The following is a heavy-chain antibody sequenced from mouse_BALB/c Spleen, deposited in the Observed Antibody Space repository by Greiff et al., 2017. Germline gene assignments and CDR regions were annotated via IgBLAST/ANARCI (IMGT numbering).Heavy chain of an antibody. J-gene: IGHJ3*01. D-gene: IGHD2-4*01. CDR3: ARWFYYDYDGGFAY. Sequence: EVKLQESGPGLVKPSQSLSLTCTVTGYSITSDYAWNWIRQFPGNKLEWMGYISYSGSTSYNPSLKSRISITRDTSKNQFFLQLNSVTTEDTATYYCARWFYYDYDGGFAYWGQGTLVTVSA. CDR2: ISYSGST. V-gene: IGHV3-2*02. CDR1: GYSITSDYA.